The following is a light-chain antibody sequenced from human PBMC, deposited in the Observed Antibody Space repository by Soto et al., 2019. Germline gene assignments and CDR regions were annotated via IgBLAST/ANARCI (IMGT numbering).Light chain of an antibody. V-gene: IGKV3-15*01. CDR2: GAS. Sequence: EIVMTQSPATLSVSPGERATLSCGASQSVSSNLAWYQQKPGQAPRLLIYGASTRATGIPARFSGSGSGTEFTLTISSLQSEDFAVYYCQQYNNWPWKFGQGTKVEIK. J-gene: IGKJ1*01. CDR1: QSVSSN. CDR3: QQYNNWPWK.